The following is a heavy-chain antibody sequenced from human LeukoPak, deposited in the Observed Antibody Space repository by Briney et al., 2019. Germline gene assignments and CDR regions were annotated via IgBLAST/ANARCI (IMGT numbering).Heavy chain of an antibody. V-gene: IGHV3-30*02. CDR2: IRYDGTKQ. Sequence: GGSLRLSCAASGFTISNAWMNWVRQAPGKGLEWVTFIRYDGTKQYYADSVKGRFTITRDNSKHTLYLQMNSLTAADTAVYYCVKGPSGGQNWSYLDFWGRGTLVTVSS. CDR3: VKGPSGGQNWSYLDF. J-gene: IGHJ4*02. CDR1: GFTISNAW. D-gene: IGHD3-10*01.